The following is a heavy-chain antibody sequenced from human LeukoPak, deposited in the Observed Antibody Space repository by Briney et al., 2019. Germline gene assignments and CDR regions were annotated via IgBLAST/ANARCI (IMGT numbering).Heavy chain of an antibody. CDR2: IGRAGVT. Sequence: PGGSLRLSCAAAGFTFSAYDIHWARQATGKGLEWLSYIGRAGVTYSAGFLKGRFTIPKADATNSLFLQMNSLGVGDTVLYYLERDSSGWGLAVWGQGTTVTVSS. CDR1: GFTFSAYD. D-gene: IGHD6-19*01. V-gene: IGHV3-13*04. J-gene: IGHJ6*02. CDR3: ERDSSGWGLAV.